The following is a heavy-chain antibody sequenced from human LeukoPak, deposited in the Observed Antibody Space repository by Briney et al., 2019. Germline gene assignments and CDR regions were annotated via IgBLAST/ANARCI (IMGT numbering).Heavy chain of an antibody. Sequence: SVKVSCKASGGTFSSYAISWVRQAPGQGLEWMGGIIPIFGTAKYAQKFQGRVTITADESTSTTYMELSSLRSEDTAVYYCARDLYYYGSGSFGKYYYYGMDVWGQGTTVTVSS. CDR3: ARDLYYYGSGSFGKYYYYGMDV. V-gene: IGHV1-69*01. D-gene: IGHD3-10*01. CDR1: GGTFSSYA. CDR2: IIPIFGTA. J-gene: IGHJ6*02.